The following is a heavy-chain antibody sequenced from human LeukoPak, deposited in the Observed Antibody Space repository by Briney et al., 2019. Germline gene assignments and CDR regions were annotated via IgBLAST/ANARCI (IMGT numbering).Heavy chain of an antibody. CDR2: IWYDGSNK. V-gene: IGHV3-33*01. Sequence: GGSLRLSCAASGFTFSSYGMHWVRQAPGKGLEWVAVIWYDGSNKYYADSVKGRFTISRDNSKNTLYLQMNSLRAEDTAVYYCARGNYGERDAFDIWGQGTMVTVSS. CDR3: ARGNYGERDAFDI. D-gene: IGHD4-17*01. J-gene: IGHJ3*02. CDR1: GFTFSSYG.